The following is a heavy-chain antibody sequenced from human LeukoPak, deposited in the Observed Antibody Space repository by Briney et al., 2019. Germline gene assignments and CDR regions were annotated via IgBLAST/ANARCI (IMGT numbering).Heavy chain of an antibody. Sequence: GGSLRLSCGASGSTVSSNYMSWVRQAPGKGLEWVSLIYSGGSTYYADSVKGRFTISRDNSKNTLYLQMNSLRAEDTAVYYCARDQGTTVTTEALGYWGQGTLVTVSS. J-gene: IGHJ4*02. CDR3: ARDQGTTVTTEALGY. CDR1: GSTVSSNY. CDR2: IYSGGST. V-gene: IGHV3-53*01. D-gene: IGHD4-17*01.